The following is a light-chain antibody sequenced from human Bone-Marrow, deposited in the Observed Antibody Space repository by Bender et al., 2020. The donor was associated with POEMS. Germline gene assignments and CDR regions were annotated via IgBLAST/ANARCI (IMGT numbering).Light chain of an antibody. CDR3: SSYAGGFTWL. CDR2: DVS. J-gene: IGLJ3*02. CDR1: SSDVRRYNL. V-gene: IGLV2-11*01. Sequence: QSALTQPASVSGSPGQSITLSCTGTSSDVRRYNLVSWYQQHPGKAPNLMIYDVSRRPSGVPDRFSGSKSGNTASLTISGLQPEDEADYHCSSYAGGFTWLFGGGTKLTVL.